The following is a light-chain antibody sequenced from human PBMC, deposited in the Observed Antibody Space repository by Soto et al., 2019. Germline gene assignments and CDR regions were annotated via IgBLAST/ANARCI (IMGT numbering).Light chain of an antibody. V-gene: IGLV2-14*01. CDR1: SSDVGGYNS. CDR2: DVS. CDR3: SSYATGGSYV. Sequence: QSMLTQPASVSGSPGQSIAISCTGTSSDVGGYNSVSWYQQHPGKAPKLLIYDVSNRPSGVSNRFSGSKSGNTASLTISGLQAEDEADYYCSSYATGGSYVFGTGTRSPS. J-gene: IGLJ1*01.